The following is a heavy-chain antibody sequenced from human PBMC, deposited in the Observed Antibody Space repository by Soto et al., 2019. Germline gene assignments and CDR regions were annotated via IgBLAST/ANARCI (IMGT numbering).Heavy chain of an antibody. D-gene: IGHD6-13*01. J-gene: IGHJ3*01. Sequence: GGSLRLSCAASGFTFSSYAMHWVRQAPGKGLEWVGRIKSKIDGETTDYAAPVKGRFTMSRDDSKNTLYLQMNSLKTKDSAAYHCATLGIDLDYWGPGITVTVS. CDR1: GFTFSSYA. CDR2: IKSKIDGETT. CDR3: ATLGIDLDY. V-gene: IGHV3-15*01.